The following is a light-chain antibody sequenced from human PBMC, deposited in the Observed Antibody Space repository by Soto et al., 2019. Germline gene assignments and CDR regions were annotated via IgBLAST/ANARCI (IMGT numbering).Light chain of an antibody. V-gene: IGKV1-33*01. Sequence: DIQMTQSPSSVPASVGDRVTITCQASQNINNYLNWYQQKPGRAPKLLIYDASNLEAGVPSRFRGSGSGTDFTFTISRLQPEDIATYYCLLDYAYFWAFGQGTKVDIK. J-gene: IGKJ1*01. CDR3: LLDYAYFWA. CDR2: DAS. CDR1: QNINNY.